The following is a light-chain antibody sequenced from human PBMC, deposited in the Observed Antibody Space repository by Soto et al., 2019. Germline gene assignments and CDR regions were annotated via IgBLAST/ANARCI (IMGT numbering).Light chain of an antibody. CDR3: AAWDDSLKGVA. J-gene: IGLJ2*01. Sequence: QSELTQPPSASGTPGQRVTISCSGSSSNIGSNTVDWYQQVPGTAPKLLIYTNNQRPSGVPDRFSGSKSGTSASLAISGLQSEDEADYYCAAWDDSLKGVAFGGGTQLTVL. CDR1: SSNIGSNT. V-gene: IGLV1-44*01. CDR2: TNN.